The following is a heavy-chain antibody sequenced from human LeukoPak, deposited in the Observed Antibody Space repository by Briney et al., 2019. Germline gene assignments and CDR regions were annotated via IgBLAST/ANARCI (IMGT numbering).Heavy chain of an antibody. CDR3: ARVSPTGGLAY. CDR2: IYYNGST. V-gene: IGHV4-59*01. Sequence: SETLSLTCTVSGGSITNYYWIWIRQPPGKGLEWIGYIYYNGSTNFNPSLKSRVALSVDTSKNQFSLKVNSVTPTDAAVYFCARVSPTGGLAYWGQGALVTVSS. D-gene: IGHD1-1*01. J-gene: IGHJ4*02. CDR1: GGSITNYY.